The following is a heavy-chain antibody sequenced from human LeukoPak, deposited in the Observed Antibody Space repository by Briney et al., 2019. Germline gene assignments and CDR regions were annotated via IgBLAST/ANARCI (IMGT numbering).Heavy chain of an antibody. CDR3: ARTSLTDSIYYYYMDV. CDR2: IDSSGSNI. V-gene: IGHV3-48*04. J-gene: IGHJ6*03. CDR1: GFTFSSSA. Sequence: GGSLRLSCAASGFTFSSSAMSWVRQAPGKGLEWVPYIDSSGSNIHYADSVKGRFTISRDNAKNSLYLQMNSLRAEDTAVYYCARTSLTDSIYYYYMDVWGKGTTVTISS. D-gene: IGHD1-14*01.